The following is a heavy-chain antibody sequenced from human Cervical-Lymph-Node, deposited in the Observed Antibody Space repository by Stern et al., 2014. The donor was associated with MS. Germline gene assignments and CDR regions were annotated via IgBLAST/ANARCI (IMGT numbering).Heavy chain of an antibody. Sequence: EVQLEESGGGLVKPGESLRLSCAASGFTFSHYSLNWVRQAPGKGLEWVASISGPGTYIFYADSVKGRFTISRDNAKNSLFLQMNNLSADDMAVFYCARDASSVAYLYDDGIDVWGQGTMVTVSS. J-gene: IGHJ3*01. CDR1: GFTFSHYS. D-gene: IGHD3-22*01. CDR3: ARDASSVAYLYDDGIDV. V-gene: IGHV3-21*01. CDR2: ISGPGTYI.